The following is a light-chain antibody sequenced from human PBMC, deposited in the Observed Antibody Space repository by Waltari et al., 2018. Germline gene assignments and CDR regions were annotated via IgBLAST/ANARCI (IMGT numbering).Light chain of an antibody. J-gene: IGLJ1*01. CDR1: TNDHSTYNR. CDR3: TSYTVSDFYV. CDR2: EVI. V-gene: IGLV2-18*02. Sequence: HSALTQPPSVSGSPGQSVTISCTGPTNDHSTYNRFSWYQQAPGTAPKLIIYEVILRPSGVPDRFSGSKSGGTASLTISGLQAEDEADYYCTSYTVSDFYVFGTGTKVTVL.